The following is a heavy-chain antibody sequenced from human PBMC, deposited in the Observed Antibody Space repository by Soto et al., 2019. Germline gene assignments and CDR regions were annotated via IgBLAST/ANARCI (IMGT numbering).Heavy chain of an antibody. D-gene: IGHD5-12*01. CDR1: GGSITSFH. Sequence: SETLSLTCTVSGGSITSFHWSWIRQPPGKGLEWIGYIYSSGSTIYNPSLKSRVTISVDKSISTAYLQWSSLKASDTAMYYCARPGYSGYDDPTDYWGQGTLVTVSS. CDR2: IYSSGST. J-gene: IGHJ4*02. V-gene: IGHV4-59*12. CDR3: ARPGYSGYDDPTDY.